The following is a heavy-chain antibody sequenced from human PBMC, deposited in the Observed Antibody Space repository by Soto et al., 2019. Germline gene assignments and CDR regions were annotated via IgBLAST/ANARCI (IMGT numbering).Heavy chain of an antibody. D-gene: IGHD5-18*01. CDR2: IYYSGTT. J-gene: IGHJ4*02. CDR1: GGSISSYY. V-gene: IGHV4-59*01. Sequence: SETLSLTCTVSGGSISSYYWSWIRQPPGKGLEWIGYIYYSGTTDYNPSLKSRVTISVDRSKNQFSLKLNSVTAADTAVYYCARHLDSTRAYYFAYWGQGTLVRVSS. CDR3: ARHLDSTRAYYFAY.